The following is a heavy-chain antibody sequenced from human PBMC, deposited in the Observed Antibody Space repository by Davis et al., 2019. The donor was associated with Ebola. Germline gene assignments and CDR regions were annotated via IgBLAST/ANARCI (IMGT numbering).Heavy chain of an antibody. CDR2: INPHSGDA. D-gene: IGHD1-7*01. V-gene: IGHV1-2*06. CDR3: AREGAQLELQAF. J-gene: IGHJ1*01. CDR1: GYTFTAYF. Sequence: ASVKVSCKASGYTFTAYFLHWVRQAPGQGLEWMGRINPHSGDANYAQRFQGRVTMTRDTSINTAYMELSRLRSDDTAVYYCAREGAQLELQAFWGQGTLVTVSS.